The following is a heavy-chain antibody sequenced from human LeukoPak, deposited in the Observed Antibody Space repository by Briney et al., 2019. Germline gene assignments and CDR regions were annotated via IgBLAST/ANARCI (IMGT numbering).Heavy chain of an antibody. CDR3: ARDRPSSSWYYYYYYYGMDV. J-gene: IGHJ6*02. V-gene: IGHV1-2*02. CDR2: INPNSGGT. D-gene: IGHD6-13*01. Sequence: ASVKVSCKASGYTFTGYYMHWVRQAPGQGLEWMGWINPNSGGTNYAQKFQGRVTMTRDTSISTAYMELSRLRSDDTAVYYCARDRPSSSWYYYYYYYGMDVWGQGTTVTVSS. CDR1: GYTFTGYY.